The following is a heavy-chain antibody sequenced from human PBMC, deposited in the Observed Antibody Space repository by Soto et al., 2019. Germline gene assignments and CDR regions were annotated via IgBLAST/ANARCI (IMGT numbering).Heavy chain of an antibody. J-gene: IGHJ4*02. V-gene: IGHV4-34*01. CDR1: GGSFSGYY. CDR2: INHSGST. CDR3: ARSITIFGVVIIRSDY. D-gene: IGHD3-3*01. Sequence: QVQLQQWGAGLLKPSETLSLTCAVYGGSFSGYYGSWIRQPPGKGLEWIGEINHSGSTNYNPSLKSRVTISVDTSKNQFSLKLSSVTAADTAVYYCARSITIFGVVIIRSDYWGQGTLVTVSS.